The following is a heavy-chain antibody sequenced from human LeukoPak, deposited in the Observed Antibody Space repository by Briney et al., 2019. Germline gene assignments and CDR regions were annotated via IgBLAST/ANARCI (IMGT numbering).Heavy chain of an antibody. J-gene: IGHJ4*02. CDR2: ISSSGSTI. Sequence: PGGSLRLSCAASGFTFSDYYMSWIRQAPGKGLEWVSYISSSGSTIYYADSVKGRFTISRDNAKNSLYLQMNSLRPEDTAIYYCAKRAVVREIQYFDYWGQGALLTVSS. CDR3: AKRAVVREIQYFDY. D-gene: IGHD3-22*01. V-gene: IGHV3-11*04. CDR1: GFTFSDYY.